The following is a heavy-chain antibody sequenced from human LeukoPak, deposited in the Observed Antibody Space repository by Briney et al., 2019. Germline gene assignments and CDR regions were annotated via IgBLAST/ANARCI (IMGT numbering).Heavy chain of an antibody. Sequence: GASVKVSCKASGYSFTTYYMHWVRQAPGQGLEWMGIINPSGGSTSYAQTFQGRVTMTRDTSTSTVYMELSNLRSEDTAVYYCAGGYYYDTSGYYYWGQGTLVTVSS. J-gene: IGHJ4*02. CDR1: GYSFTTYY. CDR2: INPSGGST. D-gene: IGHD3-22*01. CDR3: AGGYYYDTSGYYY. V-gene: IGHV1-46*01.